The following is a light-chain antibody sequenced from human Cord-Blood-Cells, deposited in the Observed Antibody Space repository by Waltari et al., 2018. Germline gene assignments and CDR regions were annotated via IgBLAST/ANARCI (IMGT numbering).Light chain of an antibody. J-gene: IGLJ2*01. CDR2: EGS. Sequence: QSALTQPPYVSGSPGQSITIPCPGTSSDVGSYNLPSWYQQHPGKAPKLMIYEGSKRPSGVSNRFSGSKSGNTASLTISGLQAEDEADYYCCSYAGSSTYVVFGGGTKLTVL. CDR3: CSYAGSSTYVV. CDR1: SSDVGSYNL. V-gene: IGLV2-23*01.